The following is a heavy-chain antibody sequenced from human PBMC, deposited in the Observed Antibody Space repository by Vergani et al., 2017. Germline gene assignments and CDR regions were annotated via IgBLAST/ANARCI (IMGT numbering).Heavy chain of an antibody. J-gene: IGHJ4*02. Sequence: QVQLVQSGAEVKKPGASVKVSCKASGYTFTSYDINWVRQATGQGLEWMGWMNPNSGNTGYAQKFQGRVTMTRNTSISTAYMELSSLRSDDTAVYYCARDQYYYDSSGPTHFDYWGQGTLVTVSS. D-gene: IGHD3-22*01. V-gene: IGHV1-8*01. CDR3: ARDQYYYDSSGPTHFDY. CDR1: GYTFTSYD. CDR2: MNPNSGNT.